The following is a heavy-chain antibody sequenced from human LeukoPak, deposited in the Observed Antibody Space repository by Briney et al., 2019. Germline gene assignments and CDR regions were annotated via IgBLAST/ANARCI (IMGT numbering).Heavy chain of an antibody. CDR1: GGSFSGYY. CDR2: INHGGGT. J-gene: IGHJ4*02. CDR3: ARGLRRAIFGVGGDQLREVGY. V-gene: IGHV4-34*01. Sequence: SETLSLTCAVYGGSFSGYYWSWLRQPPGKGLEGSGEINHGGGTNYNPSLNSRVTISVDTSKNQFSLKLSSVTAADTAVYYCARGLRRAIFGVGGDQLREVGYWGQGTLVTVSS. D-gene: IGHD3-3*01.